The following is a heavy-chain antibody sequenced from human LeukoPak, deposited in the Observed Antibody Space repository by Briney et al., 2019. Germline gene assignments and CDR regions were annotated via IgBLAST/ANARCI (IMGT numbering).Heavy chain of an antibody. J-gene: IGHJ4*02. D-gene: IGHD3-3*01. CDR3: ARGWSYYDY. CDR2: INHSGST. CDR1: GGSFSGYY. V-gene: IGHV4-34*01. Sequence: SETLSLTCAVYGGSFSGYYWSWICQPPGKGLEWIGEINHSGSTNYNPSLKSRVTISVDTSKNQFSLKLSSVTAADTAVYYCARGWSYYDYWGQGTLVTVSS.